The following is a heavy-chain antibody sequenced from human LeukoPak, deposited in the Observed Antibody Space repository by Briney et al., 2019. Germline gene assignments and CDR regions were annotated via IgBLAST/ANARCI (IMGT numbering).Heavy chain of an antibody. D-gene: IGHD3-10*01. CDR1: GGSISSGSYY. Sequence: SETLSLTCTVSGGSISSGSYYWNWIRQPAGKGLEWIGRIYTSGSTNYNPSLKSRITISVDTSKKQFSLKLSSVTAADTAMFHCARHGWDYDPGTYYTFDPWGQGTLVTVSS. CDR2: IYTSGST. CDR3: ARHGWDYDPGTYYTFDP. J-gene: IGHJ5*02. V-gene: IGHV4-61*02.